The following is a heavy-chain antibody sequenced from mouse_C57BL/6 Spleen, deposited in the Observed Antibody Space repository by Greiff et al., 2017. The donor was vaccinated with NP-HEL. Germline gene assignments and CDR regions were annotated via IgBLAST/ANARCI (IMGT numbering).Heavy chain of an antibody. CDR2: INPNNGGT. Sequence: VQLKQSGPELVKPGASVKMSCKASGYTFTDYNMHWVKQSHGKSLEWIGYINPNNGGTSYNQKFKGKATLTVNKSSSTAYMELRSLTSEDAAVYYCEGDDGYFDCWGQGTTLTVSS. CDR1: GYTFTDYN. CDR3: EGDDGYFDC. V-gene: IGHV1-22*01. J-gene: IGHJ2*01. D-gene: IGHD2-12*01.